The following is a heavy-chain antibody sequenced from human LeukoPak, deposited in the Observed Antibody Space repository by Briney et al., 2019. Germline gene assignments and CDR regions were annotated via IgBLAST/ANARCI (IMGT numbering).Heavy chain of an antibody. J-gene: IGHJ4*02. CDR1: GFTFSSYA. Sequence: GGSLRLSCAASGFTFSSYAMSWVRQALGKGLEWVSAISGSGGSTYYADSVKGRFTISRDNSKNTLYLQMNSLRAEDTAVYYCAKDSGGITMVRGVSDYWGPGTQVPVSS. D-gene: IGHD3-10*01. CDR3: AKDSGGITMVRGVSDY. CDR2: ISGSGGST. V-gene: IGHV3-23*01.